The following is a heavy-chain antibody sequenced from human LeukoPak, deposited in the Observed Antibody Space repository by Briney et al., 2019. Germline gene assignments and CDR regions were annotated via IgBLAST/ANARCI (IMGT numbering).Heavy chain of an antibody. J-gene: IGHJ4*02. CDR1: GFTFSSYS. D-gene: IGHD3-22*01. V-gene: IGHV3-21*01. CDR2: ISSSSSYI. Sequence: GGSLRPSCAASGFTFSSYSMNWVRQAPGKGLEWVSSISSSSSYIYYADSVKGRFTISRDNAKNSLYLQMNSLRAEDTAVYYCARAITYYYDSSGYYFDYWGQGTLVTVSS. CDR3: ARAITYYYDSSGYYFDY.